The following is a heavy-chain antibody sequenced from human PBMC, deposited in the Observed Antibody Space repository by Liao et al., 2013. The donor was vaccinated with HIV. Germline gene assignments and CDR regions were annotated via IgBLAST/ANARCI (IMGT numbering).Heavy chain of an antibody. Sequence: QVQLQQWGAGLLKPSETLSLTCAVYGGSLSGYYWSWIRQPPGKGLEWIGEINQSGSTNYNPSLKSRVTISVDTSKNQFSLKVSSVTAADTAVYYCARGVVVVVAATYDYWGQGTLVTVSS. D-gene: IGHD2-15*01. J-gene: IGHJ4*02. CDR3: ARGVVVVVAATYDY. CDR1: GGSLSGYY. V-gene: IGHV4-34*01. CDR2: INQSGST.